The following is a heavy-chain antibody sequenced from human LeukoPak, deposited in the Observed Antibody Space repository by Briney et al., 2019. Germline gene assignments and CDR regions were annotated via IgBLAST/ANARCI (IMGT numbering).Heavy chain of an antibody. D-gene: IGHD3-3*01. CDR2: INPSGGST. CDR1: GYTFTSYY. V-gene: IGHV1-46*01. Sequence: GASVKVSCKASGYTFTSYYMHWVRQAPGQGLEWMGIINPSGGSTSYAQKFQGRVTMTRDMFTSTVYMELSSLRSEDTAVYYCARQRMEWLKDRGWFDSWGQGTLVTVSS. CDR3: ARQRMEWLKDRGWFDS. J-gene: IGHJ5*01.